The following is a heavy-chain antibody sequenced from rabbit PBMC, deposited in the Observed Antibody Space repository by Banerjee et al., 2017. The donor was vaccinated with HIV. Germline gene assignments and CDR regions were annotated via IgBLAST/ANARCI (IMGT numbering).Heavy chain of an antibody. J-gene: IGHJ4*01. V-gene: IGHV1S45*01. Sequence: QEQLVESGGDLVKPGASLTLTCTASGFSFSSSYYMCWVRQAPGKGLEWIACIDADSSVSTTYANWAKGRFTISKTSSTTVTLQMTSLTAADTATYFCARDLAGVIGWNFDLWGQGTLVTVS. CDR1: GFSFSSSYY. CDR2: IDADSSVST. CDR3: ARDLAGVIGWNFDL. D-gene: IGHD4-1*01.